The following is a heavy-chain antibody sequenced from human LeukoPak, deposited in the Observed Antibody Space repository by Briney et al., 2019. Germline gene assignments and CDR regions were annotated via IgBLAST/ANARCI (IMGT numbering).Heavy chain of an antibody. V-gene: IGHV4-61*02. CDR2: IYTSGST. D-gene: IGHD3-10*01. CDR1: GGSISSGSYY. Sequence: SETLSLTCTVSGGSISSGSYYWSWIRQPAGKGLEWIGRIYTSGSTNYNPSLKSRVTISVGTSKNQFSLKLSSVTAADTAVYYCARSLGFGELWGQIPWFDPWGQGTLVTVSS. CDR3: ARSLGFGELWGQIPWFDP. J-gene: IGHJ5*02.